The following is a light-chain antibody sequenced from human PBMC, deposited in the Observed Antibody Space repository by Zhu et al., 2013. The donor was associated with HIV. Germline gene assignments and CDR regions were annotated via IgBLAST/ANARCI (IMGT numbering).Light chain of an antibody. CDR2: GKN. V-gene: IGLV3-19*01. J-gene: IGLJ3*02. Sequence: SSELTQDPAVSVALGQTVRITCQGDSLRSYYASWYQQKAGQAPVLVIYGKNNRPSGIPDRLSGSSSGNTASLTITGAQAEDEADYYCNSRDSSGNHWVFGGGT. CDR1: SLRSYY. CDR3: NSRDSSGNHWV.